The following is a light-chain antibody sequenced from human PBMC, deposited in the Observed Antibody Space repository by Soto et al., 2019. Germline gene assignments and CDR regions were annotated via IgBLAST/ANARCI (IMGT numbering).Light chain of an antibody. CDR2: GAS. CDR1: QTISAN. Sequence: IVMTQSPATLSVSPGERATLSCRASQTISANLAWYQQRPGQAPRLRIYGASTRATGIPARFSGSGSGTEFTLTISSLHSEHFAVYYCHQYNNWPPLTFGGGTKVEIK. CDR3: HQYNNWPPLT. J-gene: IGKJ4*01. V-gene: IGKV3-15*01.